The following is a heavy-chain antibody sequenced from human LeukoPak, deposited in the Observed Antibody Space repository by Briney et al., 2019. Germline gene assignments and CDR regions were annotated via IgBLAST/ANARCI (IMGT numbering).Heavy chain of an antibody. CDR3: AREIQDLWSGYGIDP. J-gene: IGHJ5*02. V-gene: IGHV4-59*01. D-gene: IGHD3-3*01. CDR1: GGSISSYY. Sequence: SETLSLTCTVSGGSISSYYWSWIRQPPGKGLEWIGYIYYSGSTNYNPSLKSRVTISVDTSKNQFSLKLSSVTAADTAVYYCAREIQDLWSGYGIDPWGQGTLVTVSS. CDR2: IYYSGST.